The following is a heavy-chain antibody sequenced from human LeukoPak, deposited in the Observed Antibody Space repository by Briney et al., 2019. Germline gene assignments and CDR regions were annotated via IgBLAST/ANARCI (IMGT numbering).Heavy chain of an antibody. J-gene: IGHJ4*02. V-gene: IGHV3-7*01. Sequence: GGSLRLSCAASGFTFSSYWMSWVRQAPGKGLEWVANIKQDGSEKYYVDSVKGRFTISRDNAKNSLYLQMNSLRAEDTAMYYCARDLYGDYADYWGQGTLVTVSS. CDR1: GFTFSSYW. CDR3: ARDLYGDYADY. CDR2: IKQDGSEK. D-gene: IGHD4-17*01.